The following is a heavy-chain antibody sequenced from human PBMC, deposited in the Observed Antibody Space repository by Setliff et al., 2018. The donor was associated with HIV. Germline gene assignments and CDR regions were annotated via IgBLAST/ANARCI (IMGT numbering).Heavy chain of an antibody. CDR3: ARVWEWNYDLGY. CDR1: GYTFSDYF. J-gene: IGHJ4*02. D-gene: IGHD1-7*01. CDR2: INTNSGVT. Sequence: ASVKVSCKDSGYTFSDYFIHWVRQAPGQAIEWMGRINTNSGVTTYAQNFQGRVAMTRDTSINTSYLELTRLRSDDTAVYYCARVWEWNYDLGYWGQGTLVTVSS. V-gene: IGHV1-2*06.